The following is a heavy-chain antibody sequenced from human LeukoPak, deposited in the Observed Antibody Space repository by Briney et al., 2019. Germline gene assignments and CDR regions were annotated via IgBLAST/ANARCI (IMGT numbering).Heavy chain of an antibody. D-gene: IGHD5-18*01. J-gene: IGHJ6*03. CDR2: IYHSGST. Sequence: SETLSLTCAVSGGSISSSNWWSWVRQPPGKGLEWIGEIYHSGSTNYNPSLKSRATISVDKSKNQFSLKLSSVTAADTAVYYCARNSYGHYYYYMDVWGKGTTVTVSS. V-gene: IGHV4-4*02. CDR3: ARNSYGHYYYYMDV. CDR1: GGSISSSNW.